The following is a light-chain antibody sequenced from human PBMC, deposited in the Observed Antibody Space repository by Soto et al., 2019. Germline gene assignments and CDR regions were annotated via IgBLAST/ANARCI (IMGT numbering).Light chain of an antibody. Sequence: QSVLTQPASVSVSPGQSITIFCTGTSSDVGGYNYVSWYQQHPGSAPKLMIYDVSSRPSGVSNRFSGSKSGNTASLTISGLQAEDEADYYCSSYTSSFKLAVFGSGTKVTVL. V-gene: IGLV2-14*03. CDR3: SSYTSSFKLAV. CDR2: DVS. CDR1: SSDVGGYNY. J-gene: IGLJ1*01.